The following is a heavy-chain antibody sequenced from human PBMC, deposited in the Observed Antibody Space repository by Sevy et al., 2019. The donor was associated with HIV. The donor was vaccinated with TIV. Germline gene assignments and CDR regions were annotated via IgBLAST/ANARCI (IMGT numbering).Heavy chain of an antibody. Sequence: GGSLRLSCAASGFDVSNNYMSWVRQAPGKGLEWVSVIYTGGSKYYADSVTGGSTMSRDTSKNTVYLQMDSLSAEDTAVCYCARDSGGVQGWYFDLWGRGTLVTVSS. V-gene: IGHV3-53*01. J-gene: IGHJ2*01. CDR3: ARDSGGVQGWYFDL. CDR1: GFDVSNNY. CDR2: IYTGGSK. D-gene: IGHD2-15*01.